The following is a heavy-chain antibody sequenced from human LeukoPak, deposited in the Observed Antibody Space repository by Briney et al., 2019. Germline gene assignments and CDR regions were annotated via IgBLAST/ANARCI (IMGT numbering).Heavy chain of an antibody. CDR2: VTPSTGKI. CDR1: GYTFTEYY. V-gene: IGHV1-2*02. D-gene: IGHD6-13*01. J-gene: IGHJ5*01. CDR3: ARDIAPSGSWWFDS. Sequence: DSVKVSCKASGYTFTEYYIHWLRQAPGQGLEWMGWVTPSTGKIHYAQNFQGRVTMSRDTSISTAYMQLGRLQSDDTAVYYCARDIAPSGSWWFDSWGQGTLVTVSS.